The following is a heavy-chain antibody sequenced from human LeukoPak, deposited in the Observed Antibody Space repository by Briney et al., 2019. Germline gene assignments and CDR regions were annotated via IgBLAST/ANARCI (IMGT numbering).Heavy chain of an antibody. D-gene: IGHD3-10*01. V-gene: IGHV3-74*01. Sequence: GGSLRLSCAASGFIFSNYWMHWVRQVPGKGLVWVSHINSDGRIINYADSVKGRFTISRDNAKNTLYLQMNSLRVEDTAVYYCARGRGWYFDLWGRGTLVTVSS. J-gene: IGHJ2*01. CDR1: GFIFSNYW. CDR3: ARGRGWYFDL. CDR2: INSDGRII.